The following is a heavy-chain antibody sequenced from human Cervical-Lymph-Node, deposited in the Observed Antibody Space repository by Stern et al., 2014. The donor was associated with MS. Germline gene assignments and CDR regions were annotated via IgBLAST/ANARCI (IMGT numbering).Heavy chain of an antibody. CDR3: ARGRATPKEGYYFDY. V-gene: IGHV4-59*08. CDR2: IFYGGT. J-gene: IGHJ4*02. D-gene: IGHD5-12*01. CDR1: GVSISRHY. Sequence: QVQLQESGPGLVKPSETLSLTCTVSGVSISRHYWSWVRQAPGKGLEWIGYIFYGGTNYNSSLRSRVTISVDTSKNHFSRRLNSGTAADTAVYFCARGRATPKEGYYFDYWGQGTLVPVSS.